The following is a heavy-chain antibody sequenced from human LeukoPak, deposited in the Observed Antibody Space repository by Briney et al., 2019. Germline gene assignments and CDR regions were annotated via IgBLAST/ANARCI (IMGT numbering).Heavy chain of an antibody. CDR3: ARVQCSSTSCYTNWFDP. CDR1: GYTFTSYD. J-gene: IGHJ5*02. D-gene: IGHD2-2*02. CDR2: MNPNSGNT. V-gene: IGHV1-8*01. Sequence: ASAKVSCKASGYTFTSYDINWVRQATGQGLEWMGWMNPNSGNTGYAQKFQGRVTMSRNTSISTAYMELSSLRSEDTAVYYCARVQCSSTSCYTNWFDPWGQGTLVTVSS.